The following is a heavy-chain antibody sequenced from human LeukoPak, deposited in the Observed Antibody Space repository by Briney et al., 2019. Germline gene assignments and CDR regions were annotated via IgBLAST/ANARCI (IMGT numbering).Heavy chain of an antibody. CDR2: IYTSGST. D-gene: IGHD3-3*01. V-gene: IGHV4-4*09. J-gene: IGHJ6*03. CDR1: GGSISSYY. Sequence: SETLSLTCTVSGGSISSYYWSWIRQPPGKGLEWSGYIYTSGSTNYNPSLRSRVTISVDTSKNQFSLKLSSVTAADTAVYYCARQIDFWSGYYTYYYMDVWGKGTTVTVSS. CDR3: ARQIDFWSGYYTYYYMDV.